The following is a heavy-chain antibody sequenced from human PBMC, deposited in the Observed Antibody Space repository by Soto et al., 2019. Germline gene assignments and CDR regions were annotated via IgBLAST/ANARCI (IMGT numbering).Heavy chain of an antibody. D-gene: IGHD2-15*01. Sequence: QVQLVQSGAEVKKPGSSVKVSCKASGGTFSSYAISWVRQAPGQGLEWMGGIIPIFGTANYAQKFQGRVTLAADESTSTDDTDLSSMRAEGTAVYYCARAKPGGRVVPLHFDYWGQGTLVTVSS. J-gene: IGHJ4*02. CDR3: ARAKPGGRVVPLHFDY. CDR1: GGTFSSYA. CDR2: IIPIFGTA. V-gene: IGHV1-69*12.